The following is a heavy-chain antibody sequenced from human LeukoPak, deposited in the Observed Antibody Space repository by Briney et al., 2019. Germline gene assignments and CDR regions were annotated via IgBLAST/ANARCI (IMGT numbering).Heavy chain of an antibody. CDR3: AGGPSGYHNT. V-gene: IGHV3-66*01. D-gene: IGHD5-12*01. CDR1: GFTFSSYS. Sequence: GGSLRLSCAASGFTFSSYSMNWVRQAPGKGLEWVSLIYSGGSTYYADSVKGRFTISRDNSKNTLYLQMNSLRAEDTAVYYCAGGPSGYHNTGGQGTLVTVSS. J-gene: IGHJ4*02. CDR2: IYSGGST.